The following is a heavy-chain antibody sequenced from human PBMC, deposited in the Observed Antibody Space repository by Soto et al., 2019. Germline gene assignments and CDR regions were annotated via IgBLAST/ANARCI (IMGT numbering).Heavy chain of an antibody. Sequence: ASVKVSCKASGYTFTGYYMHWVRQAPGQGLEWMGWINPNSGGTNYAQKFQGRVTMTRDTSISTAYMELSRLRSDDTAVYYCARDQTSRLWSYGWFDPWGQGTLVTVS. D-gene: IGHD5-18*01. CDR3: ARDQTSRLWSYGWFDP. J-gene: IGHJ5*02. V-gene: IGHV1-2*02. CDR2: INPNSGGT. CDR1: GYTFTGYY.